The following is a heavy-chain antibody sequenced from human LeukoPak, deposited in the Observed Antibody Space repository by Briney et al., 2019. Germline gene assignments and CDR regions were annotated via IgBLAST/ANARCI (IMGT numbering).Heavy chain of an antibody. CDR1: GYTFTGYY. CDR3: APSGTSRSSDYYFDY. D-gene: IGHD1-26*01. Sequence: ASVKVSCKASGYTFTGYYVHWVRQAPGQALEGMGWINPNSGGTTYAQKFQGRVTMTRDTSITTAYMELSRLTSDDTAVYYCAPSGTSRSSDYYFDYWGQGTLVTVSS. V-gene: IGHV1-2*02. CDR2: INPNSGGT. J-gene: IGHJ4*02.